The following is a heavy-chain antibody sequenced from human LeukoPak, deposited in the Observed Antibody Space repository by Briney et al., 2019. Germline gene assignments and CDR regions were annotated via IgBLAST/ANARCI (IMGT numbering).Heavy chain of an antibody. CDR3: ARDVYTSGWRYFDL. Sequence: ASVKVSCKASGYTFTSHYMHWVRQAPGQGPEWMGWINPNSGDTNYAQKFQGRVTLTRDASIGTAYMEMNRLTYDDTAIYYCARDVYTSGWRYFDLWGHGTLVTVSS. CDR2: INPNSGDT. CDR1: GYTFTSHY. D-gene: IGHD6-19*01. J-gene: IGHJ2*01. V-gene: IGHV1-2*02.